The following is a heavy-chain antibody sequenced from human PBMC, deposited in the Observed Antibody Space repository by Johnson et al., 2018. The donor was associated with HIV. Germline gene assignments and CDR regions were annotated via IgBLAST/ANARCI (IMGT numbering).Heavy chain of an antibody. D-gene: IGHD3-10*01. CDR2: IKQDGSER. V-gene: IGHV3-7*01. CDR1: GFTFSYYW. CDR3: AIGRGEFPRHAFDI. Sequence: VQLVESGGGVVQPGRSLRLSCAVSGFTFSYYWMSWVRQAPGKGLEWVANIKQDGSERYYVDSVKGRFTISRDNSKNTLCLHMNSLRADDTAVYYCAIGRGEFPRHAFDIWGQGTMVTVSS. J-gene: IGHJ3*02.